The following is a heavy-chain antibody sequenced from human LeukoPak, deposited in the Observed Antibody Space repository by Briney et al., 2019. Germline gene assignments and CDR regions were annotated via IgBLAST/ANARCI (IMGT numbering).Heavy chain of an antibody. Sequence: SETLSPTCAVYNGSFSGYYWSWIRQPPGQGLEWIGEINHRGSTNNNPSLKSRVTISVDTSKNQFSLKLTSVTAADTAVYYCARLDIAARPRHYYYYYMDVWGKGTTVTVSS. D-gene: IGHD6-6*01. CDR3: ARLDIAARPRHYYYYYMDV. V-gene: IGHV4-34*01. J-gene: IGHJ6*03. CDR2: INHRGST. CDR1: NGSFSGYY.